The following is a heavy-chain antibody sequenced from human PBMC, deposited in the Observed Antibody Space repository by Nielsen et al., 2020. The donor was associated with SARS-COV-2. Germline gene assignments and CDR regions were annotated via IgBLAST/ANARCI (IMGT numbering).Heavy chain of an antibody. D-gene: IGHD5-24*01. CDR2: TSPDGSNY. CDR1: GFTFRTFD. V-gene: IGHV3-30*18. CDR3: AKGRRNYHLVTGSCDS. Sequence: GESLKISCAASGFTFRTFDMHWVRQAPGKGLEWVALTSPDGSNYYHTDSVKGRLAISRDNSKNTLYLQMNSLRLEDRGVYYCAKGRRNYHLVTGSCDSWGQGTLVTVSS. J-gene: IGHJ4*02.